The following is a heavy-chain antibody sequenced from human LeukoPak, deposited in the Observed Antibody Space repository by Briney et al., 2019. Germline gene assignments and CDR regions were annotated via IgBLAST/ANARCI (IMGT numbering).Heavy chain of an antibody. D-gene: IGHD3-3*01. CDR2: INPNSGGT. J-gene: IGHJ5*02. CDR1: GYTVTGYY. V-gene: IGHV1-2*02. CDR3: ARDFDYDFWSGYLA. Sequence: ASVKVSCKASGYTVTGYYMHWVRQAPGQGLEWMGWINPNSGGTNYAQKIQGRVTMTRDTSISTAYMELSRLRSDDTAVYYCARDFDYDFWSGYLAWGQGTLVTVSS.